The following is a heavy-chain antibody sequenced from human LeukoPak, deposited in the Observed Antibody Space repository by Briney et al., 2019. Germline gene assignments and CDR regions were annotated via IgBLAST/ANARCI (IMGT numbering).Heavy chain of an antibody. CDR1: GGTFSSYA. D-gene: IGHD2-2*01. CDR3: ATTAAHYYYGMDV. Sequence: ASVKVSRKASGGTFSSYAISWVRQAPGQGLERMGRIIPILGIANYAQKFQGRVTITADKSTSTAYMELSSLRSEDTAVYYCATTAAHYYYGMDVWGQGTTVTVSS. J-gene: IGHJ6*02. CDR2: IIPILGIA. V-gene: IGHV1-69*04.